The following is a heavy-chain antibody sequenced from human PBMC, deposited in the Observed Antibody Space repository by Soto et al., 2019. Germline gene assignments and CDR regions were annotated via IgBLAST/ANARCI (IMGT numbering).Heavy chain of an antibody. D-gene: IGHD3-22*01. CDR1: GFTFSSYD. J-gene: IGHJ4*02. CDR3: ARAIGPTLFDY. CDR2: IGTAGDT. V-gene: IGHV3-13*04. Sequence: EVQLVGSGGGLVQPGGSLRLSCSASGFTFSSYDMLWVRPGPGQGLEWVSAIGTAGDTNSAGSVKGRFTISRENAKNSLYLQMNSLRAGDTAIYFCARAIGPTLFDYWGQGTLVTVSS.